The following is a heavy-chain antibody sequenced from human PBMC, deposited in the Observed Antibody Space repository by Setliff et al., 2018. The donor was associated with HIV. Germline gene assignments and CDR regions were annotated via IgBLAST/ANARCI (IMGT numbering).Heavy chain of an antibody. CDR3: ARTLYSSFSSFDY. V-gene: IGHV1-18*01. Sequence: ASVKVSCKASGYTFTNYGISWVRQAPGQGLEWMGWISAYSGNTHYAQKYQGRVTMTTDTSTSTAYMELRSLRSHDTAVYYCARTLYSSFSSFDYWGQGTLVTVSS. CDR1: GYTFTNYG. CDR2: ISAYSGNT. D-gene: IGHD6-19*01. J-gene: IGHJ4*02.